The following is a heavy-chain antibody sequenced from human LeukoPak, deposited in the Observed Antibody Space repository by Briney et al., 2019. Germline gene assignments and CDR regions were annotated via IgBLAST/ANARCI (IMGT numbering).Heavy chain of an antibody. J-gene: IGHJ4*02. D-gene: IGHD5-18*01. CDR3: ARGQKYRSGYTVTELGSGYFDY. CDR1: GGSIFSSNW. CDR2: IFHSGST. Sequence: SETLSLTCAVSGGSIFSSNWWSWVRQPPGKGLEWIGQIFHSGSTSYSPSLKSRVTISVDKSKNQFSLKLTSVTAADTAVYYCARGQKYRSGYTVTELGSGYFDYWGQGPLVTVSS. V-gene: IGHV4-4*02.